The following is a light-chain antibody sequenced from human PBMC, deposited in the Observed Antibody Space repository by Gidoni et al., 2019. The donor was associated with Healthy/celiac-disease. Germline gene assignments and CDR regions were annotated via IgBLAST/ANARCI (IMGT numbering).Light chain of an antibody. V-gene: IGLV3-21*03. CDR3: QVWDSSSDHRV. CDR2: DDS. CDR1: NIGSTS. J-gene: IGLJ2*01. Sequence: SYVLNQPHSVSVAPGKTARIPCGGNNIGSTSVHWYQQKPGQAPVLVVYDDSDRPSGIPERFSGSNSGNTATLTISRVEAGDEADYYCQVWDSSSDHRVFGGGTKLTVL.